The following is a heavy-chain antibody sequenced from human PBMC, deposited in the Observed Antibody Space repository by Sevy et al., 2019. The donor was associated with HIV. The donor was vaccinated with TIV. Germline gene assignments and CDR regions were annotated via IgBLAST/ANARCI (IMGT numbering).Heavy chain of an antibody. Sequence: GGSLRLSCAASGFTFSSYDMHWVRQATGKGLEWVSAIGTVGDTYYPGSVKGRFTISRENAKNSLYLQMNSLRAGDTAVYYCAREYSSSDGYYGMDVWGQGTTVTVSS. CDR1: GFTFSSYD. D-gene: IGHD6-6*01. V-gene: IGHV3-13*01. CDR2: IGTVGDT. J-gene: IGHJ6*02. CDR3: AREYSSSDGYYGMDV.